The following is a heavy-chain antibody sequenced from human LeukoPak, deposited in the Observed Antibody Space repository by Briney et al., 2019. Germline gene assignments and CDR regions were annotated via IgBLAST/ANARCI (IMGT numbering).Heavy chain of an antibody. CDR2: IYYSGST. D-gene: IGHD6-6*01. Sequence: SETLSLTCTVSGGSISSYYWSWIRQPPGKGLEWIGFIYYSGSTNYNPSLKSRVTIPVDTSKNQFSLKLSSVTAADTAVYYCARDLSTSSGNYYYMDVWGKGTTVTVS. CDR3: ARDLSTSSGNYYYMDV. CDR1: GGSISSYY. J-gene: IGHJ6*03. V-gene: IGHV4-59*01.